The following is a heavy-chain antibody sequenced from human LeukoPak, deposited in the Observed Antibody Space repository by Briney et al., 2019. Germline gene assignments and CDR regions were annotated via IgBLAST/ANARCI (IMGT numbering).Heavy chain of an antibody. CDR3: ARWLGAQQLGTGLWFDP. J-gene: IGHJ5*02. V-gene: IGHV4-59*08. Sequence: SETLSLTCTVSGGSISSYYWCWIRKPPGKGLEWIGYIYYSGSTNSNPSLTIRVPISVDTSTTQFSLKLSSVTAAATDVDYCARWLGAQQLGTGLWFDPWGQGTLVTVSS. CDR1: GGSISSYY. D-gene: IGHD6-13*01. CDR2: IYYSGST.